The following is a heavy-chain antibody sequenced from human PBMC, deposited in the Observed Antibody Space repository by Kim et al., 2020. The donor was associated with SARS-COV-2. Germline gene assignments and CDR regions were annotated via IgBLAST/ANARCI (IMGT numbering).Heavy chain of an antibody. CDR3: VRHGVRDYGDYVLNYYYGMDV. V-gene: IGHV5-51*01. CDR2: IYPGDSET. CDR1: GYSFSRYW. J-gene: IGHJ6*02. D-gene: IGHD4-17*01. Sequence: GESLKISCKGSGYSFSRYWIAWVRQMPGKGLEWMGNIYPGDSETRYGPSFQGQVTISADKSISTAYLQWSSLQASDTAMYYCVRHGVRDYGDYVLNYYYGMDVWGQGTTVTVSS.